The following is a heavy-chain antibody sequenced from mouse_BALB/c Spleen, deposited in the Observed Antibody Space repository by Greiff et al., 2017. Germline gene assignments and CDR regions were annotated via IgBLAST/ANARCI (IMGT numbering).Heavy chain of an antibody. CDR3: ARWVVAPNYAMDY. D-gene: IGHD1-1*01. V-gene: IGHV1S137*01. Sequence: VQLQQSGAELVRPGVSVKISCKGSGYTFTDYAMHWVKQSHAKSLEWIGVISTYYGDASYNQKFKGKATMTVDKSSSTAYMELARLTSEDSAIYYCARWVVAPNYAMDYWGQGTSVTVSS. CDR2: ISTYYGDA. J-gene: IGHJ4*01. CDR1: GYTFTDYA.